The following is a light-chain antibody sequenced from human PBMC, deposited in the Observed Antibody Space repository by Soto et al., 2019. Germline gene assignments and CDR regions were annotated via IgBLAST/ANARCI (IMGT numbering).Light chain of an antibody. CDR1: SSNIGAGYD. Sequence: QSVLTQPPSVPGAPGQRVTISCTGSSSNIGAGYDVRWYQQLPGTAPKLLIYGNSNRPSGVPDRFSGSKSGTSASLAITGLQAEDEADYYRQSYDSSLSAPVFGTGTKVTVL. V-gene: IGLV1-40*01. CDR2: GNS. J-gene: IGLJ1*01. CDR3: QSYDSSLSAPV.